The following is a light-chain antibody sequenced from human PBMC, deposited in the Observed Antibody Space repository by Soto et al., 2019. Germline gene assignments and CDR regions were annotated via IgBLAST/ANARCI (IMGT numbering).Light chain of an antibody. Sequence: DFHMTQSPSTLSASVGDRVTITCRASQSISTWLAWYQQKSGKAPKLLIYEASTLGSGVPSRFSGSGSGTEFTLTISSLQPDDFATYYCQQYHTYSWTFGQGTKVDIK. V-gene: IGKV1-5*03. J-gene: IGKJ1*01. CDR1: QSISTW. CDR2: EAS. CDR3: QQYHTYSWT.